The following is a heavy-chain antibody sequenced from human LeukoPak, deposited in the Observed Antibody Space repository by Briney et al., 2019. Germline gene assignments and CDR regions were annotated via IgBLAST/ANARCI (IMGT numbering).Heavy chain of an antibody. CDR2: IRDSGET. D-gene: IGHD3-16*01. Sequence: GGSLRLSCAGSGFSVSIYYMNWVRQAPGKGLEWVSLIRDSGETFYADSVKGRFTISSGNSKNTVYLQMNRLRVEDTAVYFCARDRAVTQVWVEFDSWGQGTLVTVSS. V-gene: IGHV3-66*03. CDR1: GFSVSIYY. J-gene: IGHJ5*01. CDR3: ARDRAVTQVWVEFDS.